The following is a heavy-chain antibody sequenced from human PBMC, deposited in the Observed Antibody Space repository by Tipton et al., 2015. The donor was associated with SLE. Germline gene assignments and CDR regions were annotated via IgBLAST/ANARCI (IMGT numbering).Heavy chain of an antibody. CDR2: IYHSGST. CDR3: ARDRDLYCSGGSCYSLYFDL. V-gene: IGHV4-38-2*02. Sequence: TLSLTCTVSGYSISSGYYWGWIRQPPGKGLEWIGSIYHSGSTYYNPSLKSRVTISVDTSKNQFSLKLSSVTAADTAVYYCARDRDLYCSGGSCYSLYFDLWGRGTLVTVSS. D-gene: IGHD2-15*01. CDR1: GYSISSGYY. J-gene: IGHJ2*01.